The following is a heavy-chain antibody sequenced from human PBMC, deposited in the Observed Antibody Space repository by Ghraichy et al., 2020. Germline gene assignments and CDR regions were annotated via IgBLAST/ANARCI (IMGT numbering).Heavy chain of an antibody. CDR2: IWYAGSHE. CDR3: AREHSATAFDY. J-gene: IGHJ4*02. D-gene: IGHD4-11*01. V-gene: IGHV3-33*01. Sequence: GGSLRLSCAASGFTFSSYGMHWVRQAPGKGLEWVAVIWYAGSHEYYADSVRDRFTISRDNSENTLYLQMNSLRAEDTAVYYCAREHSATAFDYWGQGTLVTVSS. CDR1: GFTFSSYG.